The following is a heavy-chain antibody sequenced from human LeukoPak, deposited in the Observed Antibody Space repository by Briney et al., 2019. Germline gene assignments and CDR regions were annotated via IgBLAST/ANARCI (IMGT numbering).Heavy chain of an antibody. D-gene: IGHD3-22*01. CDR1: GASISSRSHY. CDR3: ASYYDSSGYYRGLFDY. CDR2: MHQSGSG. Sequence: PSETLSLTCTVSGASISSRSHYWGWIRQPPGKGLEWLGSMHQSGSGYYSPSLKSRVTISVDTSKNQFSLKLSSVTAADTAVYYCASYYDSSGYYRGLFDYWGQGTLVTVSS. J-gene: IGHJ4*02. V-gene: IGHV4-39*07.